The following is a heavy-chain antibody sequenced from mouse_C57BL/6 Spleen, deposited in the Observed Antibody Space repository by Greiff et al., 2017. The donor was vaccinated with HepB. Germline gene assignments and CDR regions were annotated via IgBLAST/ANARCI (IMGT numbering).Heavy chain of an antibody. V-gene: IGHV5-12*01. Sequence: EVMLVESGGGLVQPGGSLKLSCAASGFTFSDYYMYWVRQTPEKRLELVAYISNGGGSTYYPDTVKGRFTISRDNAKNTLYLQMSRLKSEDTAVYYCARSTMIRYFDVWGTGTTVTVSS. D-gene: IGHD2-4*01. CDR1: GFTFSDYY. J-gene: IGHJ1*03. CDR3: ARSTMIRYFDV. CDR2: ISNGGGST.